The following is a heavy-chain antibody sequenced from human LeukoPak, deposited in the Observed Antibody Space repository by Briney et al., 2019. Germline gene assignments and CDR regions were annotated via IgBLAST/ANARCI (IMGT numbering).Heavy chain of an antibody. V-gene: IGHV3-21*01. J-gene: IGHJ4*02. CDR1: GFTFSSYS. CDR3: ARARLEYYFDY. CDR2: ISSSSSYI. Sequence: GGSLRLSCAASGFTFSSYSMNWVRRAPGKGLEWVSSISSSSSYIYYADSVKGRFTISRDNAKTSLYLQLNSLRAEDTAVSNCARARLEYYFDYWGQGTMVTVSS. D-gene: IGHD1-1*01.